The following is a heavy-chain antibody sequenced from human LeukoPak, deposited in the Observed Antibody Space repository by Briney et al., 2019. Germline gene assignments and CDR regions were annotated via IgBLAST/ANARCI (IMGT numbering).Heavy chain of an antibody. CDR1: GFTFSSYW. V-gene: IGHV3-7*03. Sequence: PGASLRLSCAASGFTFSSYWMSWVRQAPGKGLEWVANIKQDGSEKYYVDSVKGRFTISRDNAKNSLYLQMNSLRAEDTAVYYCARDAEGGSYYDYYYYYGMDVWGQGTTVTVSS. J-gene: IGHJ6*02. D-gene: IGHD1-26*01. CDR2: IKQDGSEK. CDR3: ARDAEGGSYYDYYYYYGMDV.